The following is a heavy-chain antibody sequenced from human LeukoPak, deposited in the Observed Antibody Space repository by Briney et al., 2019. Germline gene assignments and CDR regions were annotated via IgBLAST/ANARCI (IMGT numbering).Heavy chain of an antibody. Sequence: GGSLRLSCAASGFTFDDYGMSWVRQAPGKGLEWVSGINWSGASTGYADSVKGRFTISRDSAKNSLYLQMNSLRADDTALYYCARGEAGPIDYWGQGTLVTVSS. CDR3: ARGEAGPIDY. CDR1: GFTFDDYG. V-gene: IGHV3-20*04. D-gene: IGHD6-13*01. J-gene: IGHJ4*02. CDR2: INWSGAST.